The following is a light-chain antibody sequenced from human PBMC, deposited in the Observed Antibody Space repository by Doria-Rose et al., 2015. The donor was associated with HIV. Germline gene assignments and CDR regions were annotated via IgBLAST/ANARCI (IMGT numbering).Light chain of an antibody. CDR3: QQSYSIPLT. J-gene: IGKJ4*01. V-gene: IGKV1-39*01. CDR1: HSISYY. Sequence: DIQMTQSPSSLSASVGDRVTITCRASHSISYYLNWYQHKPGKAPKLLIYASSGLQSGVPSRFSGSGSGTDFTLTISSLQPEDFATYYCQQSYSIPLTFGGGTKVEI. CDR2: ASS.